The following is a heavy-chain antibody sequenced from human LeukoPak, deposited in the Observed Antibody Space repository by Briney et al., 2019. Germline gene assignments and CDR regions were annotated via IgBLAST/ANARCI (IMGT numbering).Heavy chain of an antibody. CDR2: ISSNGGST. D-gene: IGHD2-2*01. CDR1: GFTFSSYA. V-gene: IGHV3-64D*06. J-gene: IGHJ4*02. CDR3: VKDVGYCSSTSCYAFAY. Sequence: GGSLRLSCSASGFTFSSYAMHWVRQAPGKGLEYVSAISSNGGSTYYADSVKGRFTISRDNSKNTLHLQMSSLRAEDTAVYYCVKDVGYCSSTSCYAFAYWGQGTLVTVSS.